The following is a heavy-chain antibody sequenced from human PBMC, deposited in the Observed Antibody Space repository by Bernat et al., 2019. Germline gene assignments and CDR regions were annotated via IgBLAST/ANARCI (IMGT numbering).Heavy chain of an antibody. V-gene: IGHV1-69*01. CDR2: IIPIFGTA. D-gene: IGHD3-10*01. CDR3: ARILYYYGPYYYMDV. J-gene: IGHJ6*03. CDR1: GGSGRREE. Sequence: QVQLVQSGAEGKKRGGGGKVSCKASGGSGRREERRGGRTAPGQGLEWMGGIIPIFGTANYAQKFQGRVTITADESTSTAYMELSSLRSEDTAVYYCARILYYYGPYYYMDVWGKGTTVTVSS.